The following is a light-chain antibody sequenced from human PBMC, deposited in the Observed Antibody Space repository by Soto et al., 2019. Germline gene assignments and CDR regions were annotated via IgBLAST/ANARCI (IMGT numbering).Light chain of an antibody. Sequence: QSVLTQPPSASGTPGQRVTISCSGSNSNIGVNSVNWYQQLPGAAPKLLIFNNDQRPSGVPDRVSGSKSGTSASLAISGLQSEDEADYYCSAWDDSLSGFVVFGGGTKVTVL. V-gene: IGLV1-44*01. CDR3: SAWDDSLSGFVV. CDR2: NND. CDR1: NSNIGVNS. J-gene: IGLJ2*01.